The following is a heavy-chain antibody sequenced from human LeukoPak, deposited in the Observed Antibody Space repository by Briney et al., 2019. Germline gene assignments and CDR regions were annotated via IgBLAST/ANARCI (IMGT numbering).Heavy chain of an antibody. CDR1: GGSFSGYY. V-gene: IGHV4-34*01. J-gene: IGHJ4*02. CDR2: INHSGST. Sequence: KTSETLSLTCAVYGGSFSGYYWSWIRQPPGKGLEWIGEINHSGSTNYNPSLKSRVTISVDTSKNQFSLKLSSVTAADTAVYYCARDAYPFYWGQGTLVTVSS. D-gene: IGHD2-21*01. CDR3: ARDAYPFY.